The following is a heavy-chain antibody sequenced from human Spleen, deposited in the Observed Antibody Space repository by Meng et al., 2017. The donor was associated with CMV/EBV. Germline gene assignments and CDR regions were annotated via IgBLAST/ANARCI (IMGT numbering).Heavy chain of an antibody. J-gene: IGHJ3*02. CDR3: AKEALRSSTSTDAFDI. Sequence: LSLTCAASGFTFSSYGMHWVRQAPGKGLEWVAFIRYDGSNKYYADSVKGRFTISRDNSKNTLYLQMNSLRAEDTAVYYCAKEALRSSTSTDAFDIWGQGTMVTVSS. CDR1: GFTFSSYG. V-gene: IGHV3-30*02. CDR2: IRYDGSNK. D-gene: IGHD2-2*01.